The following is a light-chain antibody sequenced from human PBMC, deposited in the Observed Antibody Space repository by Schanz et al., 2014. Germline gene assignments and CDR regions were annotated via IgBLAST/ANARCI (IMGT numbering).Light chain of an antibody. Sequence: QAVVTQEPSLTVSPGGTVTLTCGASTGTVTSGHYPYWFQQKPGQAPMTLIYDTSNKHSWTPARFSASLLGDKAALTLSGVQPDDEAVYYCLLYFRGAQSWVFGGGTKLTVL. J-gene: IGLJ3*02. CDR2: DTS. CDR3: LLYFRGAQSWV. V-gene: IGLV7-46*01. CDR1: TGTVTSGHY.